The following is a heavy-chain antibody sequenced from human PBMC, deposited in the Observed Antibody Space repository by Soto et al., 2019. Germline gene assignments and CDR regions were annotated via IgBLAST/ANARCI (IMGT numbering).Heavy chain of an antibody. V-gene: IGHV1-3*01. Sequence: QVHLVQSGAEVKEPGASVRVSCEASGYTFTSHTVHWARQAPGQGLEWMGWIIVSNGSPRYAPQFQGRITFGRDTSATTADMEPTRLTFEDTAVYYCAREPEDGVPGDYWGQGSLVVVSS. CDR1: GYTFTSHT. J-gene: IGHJ4*02. CDR3: AREPEDGVPGDY. D-gene: IGHD2-8*01. CDR2: IIVSNGSP.